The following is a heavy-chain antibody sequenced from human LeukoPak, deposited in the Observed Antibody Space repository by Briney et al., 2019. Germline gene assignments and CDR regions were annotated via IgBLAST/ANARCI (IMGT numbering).Heavy chain of an antibody. CDR3: ARGDTTVRGLISDY. D-gene: IGHD3-10*01. J-gene: IGHJ4*02. Sequence: ASVKVSCKASGYTFSDYYLHWVRQAPGQGLEYMGWINPNSGYTKYSQSFQGRVTMTRDTSISTAYMELSRLISDDTAVYYCARGDTTVRGLISDYWGQGTLVTVSS. V-gene: IGHV1-2*02. CDR2: INPNSGYT. CDR1: GYTFSDYY.